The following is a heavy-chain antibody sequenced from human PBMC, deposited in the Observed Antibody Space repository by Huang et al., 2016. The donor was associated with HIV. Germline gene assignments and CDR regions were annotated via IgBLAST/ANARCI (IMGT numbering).Heavy chain of an antibody. Sequence: QLQLQESGPGLVRPSETLSLICTVSGGSITDSNYYWGWLRQPPGKGLEWIGSIYYSGDTDYNPSLKSRVTMAVDTSKNGFSLDIRSVAGADTAIYYCARHFGSWSGYFDSWGQGTLVPVSS. V-gene: IGHV4-39*01. CDR2: IYYSGDT. J-gene: IGHJ4*02. D-gene: IGHD3-10*01. CDR1: GGSITDSNYY. CDR3: ARHFGSWSGYFDS.